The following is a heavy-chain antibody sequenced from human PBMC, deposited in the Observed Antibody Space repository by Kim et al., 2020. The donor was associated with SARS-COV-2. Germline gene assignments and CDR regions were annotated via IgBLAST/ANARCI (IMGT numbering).Heavy chain of an antibody. D-gene: IGHD2-21*02. V-gene: IGHV3-53*01. J-gene: IGHJ5*02. Sequence: GGSLRLSCAASGFIVTNHYLTWVRQAPGKGLEWLSMIHIDGTTYYADSVRGRFTISRDTSENTLYLQMNNLRAEDTAIYFCRRGQWGDTQSWGQGTRVTISS. CDR2: IHIDGTT. CDR3: RRGQWGDTQS. CDR1: GFIVTNHY.